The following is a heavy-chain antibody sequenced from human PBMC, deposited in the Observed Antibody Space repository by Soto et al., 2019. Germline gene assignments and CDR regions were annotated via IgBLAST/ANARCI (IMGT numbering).Heavy chain of an antibody. J-gene: IGHJ4*02. CDR1: GFSLSTSGVG. D-gene: IGHD6-19*01. V-gene: IGHV2-5*02. CDR3: ACTSSSGWYIGPCDD. Sequence: QITLKESGPTLVKPTQTLTLTCTFPGFSLSTSGVGVGWIRQPPGKALEWLALIYWDDDQRYSPALKSRLTITKDNSKNKVVVTLTNMGPADTATYYCACTSSSGWYIGPCDDLGQGTLVTVSS. CDR2: IYWDDDQ.